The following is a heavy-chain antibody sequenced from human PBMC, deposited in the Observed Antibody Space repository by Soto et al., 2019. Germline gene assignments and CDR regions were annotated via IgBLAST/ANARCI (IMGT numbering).Heavy chain of an antibody. D-gene: IGHD3-3*01. CDR3: ARGASDFWGAYPEIHLFDY. CDR1: EFTFSTYP. J-gene: IGHJ4*01. CDR2: ISYDETNK. V-gene: IGHV3-30-3*01. Sequence: PGGSLRLSCAASEFTFSTYPMHWVRQAPGKGLEWVAVISYDETNKYYADSVKGRFTISRDNSKNTLYLQMNNLRADDTAVYYCARGASDFWGAYPEIHLFDYWGHGTLVTVSS.